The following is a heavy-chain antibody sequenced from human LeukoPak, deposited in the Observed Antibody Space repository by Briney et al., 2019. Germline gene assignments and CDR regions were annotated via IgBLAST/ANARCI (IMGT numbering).Heavy chain of an antibody. D-gene: IGHD6-19*01. J-gene: IGHJ6*02. CDR1: GYTFTSYG. Sequence: ASVKVSCKASGYTFTSYGISWVRQAPGQGLEWMGWISAYNGNTNYAQKLQGRVTMTTDTSTSTAYMELRSLRSDDTAVYYCAREVPPGYSSGWYPDYYYYYGMDVWGQGTTVTVSS. V-gene: IGHV1-18*01. CDR2: ISAYNGNT. CDR3: AREVPPGYSSGWYPDYYYYYGMDV.